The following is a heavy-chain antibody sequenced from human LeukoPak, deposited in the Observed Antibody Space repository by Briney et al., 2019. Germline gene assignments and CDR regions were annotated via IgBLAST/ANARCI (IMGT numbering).Heavy chain of an antibody. CDR3: ARADWAWYSDL. CDR1: DDSISDYY. V-gene: IGHV4-59*01. CDR2: IYYSGST. D-gene: IGHD3-9*01. J-gene: IGHJ2*01. Sequence: PSETLSLTCTVSDDSISDYYRGWIRQPPGKGLEWIGFIYYSGSTNYNPSLKSRVTISVDTSKNQVSLKLSSVNAADTAVYYCARADWAWYSDLWGRGTLVTVSS.